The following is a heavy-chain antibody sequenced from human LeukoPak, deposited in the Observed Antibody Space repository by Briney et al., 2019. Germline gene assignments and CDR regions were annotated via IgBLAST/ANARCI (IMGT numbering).Heavy chain of an antibody. CDR2: ISYDGSNK. CDR1: GFTFSSYA. Sequence: GGSLRLSCAASGFTFSSYAMHWVRQAPGKGLEWVAVISYDGSNKYYADSVKGRFTISRDNSKNTLYLQMNSLRAEDTAVYYCARDNDYGDYVGKANAFDIWGQGTMVTVSS. J-gene: IGHJ3*02. D-gene: IGHD4-17*01. V-gene: IGHV3-30*04. CDR3: ARDNDYGDYVGKANAFDI.